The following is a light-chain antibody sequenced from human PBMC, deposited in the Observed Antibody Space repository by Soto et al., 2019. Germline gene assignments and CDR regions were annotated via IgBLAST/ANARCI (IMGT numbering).Light chain of an antibody. J-gene: IGKJ1*01. CDR2: AAS. V-gene: IGKV1-6*01. Sequence: IHMTQSPSTLSCSVGDRVRLNFVASQTISSWLAWYQQKPGKAPKLLIYAASSLQSGVPSRFSGSGSGTDFTLTISSLQPEDFATYYCLQDYNYPRTFGQGTKVDIK. CDR3: LQDYNYPRT. CDR1: QTISSW.